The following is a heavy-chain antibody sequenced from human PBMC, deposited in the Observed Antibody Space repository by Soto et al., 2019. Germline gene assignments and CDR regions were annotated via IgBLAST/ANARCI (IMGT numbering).Heavy chain of an antibody. CDR3: ARDEGSYNMGTFPFYYLDV. CDR1: GGTFTTDT. D-gene: IGHD3-10*01. CDR2: IIPILGTG. Sequence: QVQLVQSGPEVKKSGSSVTVSCKLSGGTFTTDTISWLRRAPGQGLEWMRRIIPILGTGNYAQKFQGRVTITEDKSTNTAYMELSRLTSEDTAVYYCARDEGSYNMGTFPFYYLDVWGNGTTVTVSS. J-gene: IGHJ6*03. V-gene: IGHV1-69*08.